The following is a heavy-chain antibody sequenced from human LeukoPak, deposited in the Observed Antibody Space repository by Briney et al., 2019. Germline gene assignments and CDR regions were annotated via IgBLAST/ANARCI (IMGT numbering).Heavy chain of an antibody. D-gene: IGHD3-10*01. Sequence: ASVKVSCRASGYTFTGYYMHWVRQAPGRGLEWMGGFDPEDGETIYAQKFQGRVTMTEDTSTDTAYMELSSLRSEDTAVYYCATVLYGSGSYYLDYWGQGTLVTVSS. J-gene: IGHJ4*02. CDR1: GYTFTGYY. CDR3: ATVLYGSGSYYLDY. V-gene: IGHV1-24*01. CDR2: FDPEDGET.